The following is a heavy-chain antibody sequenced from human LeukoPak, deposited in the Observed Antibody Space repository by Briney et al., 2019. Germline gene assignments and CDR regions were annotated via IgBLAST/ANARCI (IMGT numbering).Heavy chain of an antibody. J-gene: IGHJ4*02. CDR2: IWYDGSNK. CDR3: AIDPDCSSTSCSSMNFDY. V-gene: IGHV3-33*01. D-gene: IGHD2-2*01. CDR1: GFTFSSYG. Sequence: PGRSLRLSCAASGFTFSSYGMHWVRQAPGKGLEGVAVIWYDGSNKYYADSVKGRFTISRDNSKNTLYLQMNSLRDEDTAVYYCAIDPDCSSTSCSSMNFDYWGQGTLVTVSS.